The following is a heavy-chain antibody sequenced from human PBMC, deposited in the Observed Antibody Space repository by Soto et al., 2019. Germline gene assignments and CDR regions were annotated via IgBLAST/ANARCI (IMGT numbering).Heavy chain of an antibody. Sequence: ETLSLTCTVSGGSINTYHWSWIRQPPGKGLEWIGYIYSSGSTNYNPSLKSRVTISVDTSKNQFSLNLSSVTAADTAVYYCARESPGRLDYWGQGTLVTVSS. D-gene: IGHD1-1*01. CDR1: GGSINTYH. CDR2: IYSSGST. CDR3: ARESPGRLDY. V-gene: IGHV4-59*01. J-gene: IGHJ4*02.